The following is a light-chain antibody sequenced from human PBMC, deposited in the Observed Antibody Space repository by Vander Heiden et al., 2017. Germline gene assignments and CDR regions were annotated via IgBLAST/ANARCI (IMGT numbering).Light chain of an antibody. Sequence: SYELTQPPSVSVSPGQTASITCSGDKLGDKYACWYQQKPGQSPVLVIYQDSKRPSGIPERFSGSNSGTTATLTISGTQAMDEAYYYCQAWDSSTAVFGTGTKLTVL. CDR2: QDS. V-gene: IGLV3-1*01. CDR1: KLGDKY. CDR3: QAWDSSTAV. J-gene: IGLJ1*01.